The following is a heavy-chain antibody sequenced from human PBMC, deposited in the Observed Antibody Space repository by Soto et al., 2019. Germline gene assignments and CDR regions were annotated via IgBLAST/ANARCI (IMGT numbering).Heavy chain of an antibody. CDR3: ARGDGAVGAAIDI. J-gene: IGHJ4*02. V-gene: IGHV3-11*06. D-gene: IGHD2-15*01. Sequence: GVSLRLSCVVSGFTFSDHYMNWVRQAPGKGLQWVAYISSRSSEINYADPVKGRFTISRDNAKNSVFLHMTSLTAEDTGVYFCARGDGAVGAAIDIWGQGTLVTVSS. CDR2: ISSRSSEI. CDR1: GFTFSDHY.